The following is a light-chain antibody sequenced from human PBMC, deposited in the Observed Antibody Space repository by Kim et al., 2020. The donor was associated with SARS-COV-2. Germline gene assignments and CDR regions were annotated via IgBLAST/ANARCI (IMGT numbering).Light chain of an antibody. Sequence: SSELTQDPAVSVALGQTVSITCQGDILRRYHASWYQQKPGQAPVLVIYGKDSRASGIPDRFSGSSSGDTTSLTITGAPAEDEADYYCKSRAGSGDHYVFG. J-gene: IGLJ6*01. V-gene: IGLV3-19*01. CDR2: GKD. CDR1: ILRRYH. CDR3: KSRAGSGDHYV.